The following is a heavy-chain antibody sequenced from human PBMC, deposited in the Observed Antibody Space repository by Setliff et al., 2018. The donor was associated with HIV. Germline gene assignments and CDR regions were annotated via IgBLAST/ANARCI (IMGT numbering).Heavy chain of an antibody. CDR1: GGSISGRGSYY. J-gene: IGHJ5*02. Sequence: PSETLSLTCSVTGGSISGRGSYYWTWIRQPAGKGLEWIGHIYSTGSTNYNPSLKSRVSISVDTSKNQFSLKLNSVTAADTAVYYCAREGYYGSRGWFAPWGQGTLVTRLL. CDR3: AREGYYGSRGWFAP. V-gene: IGHV4-61*09. D-gene: IGHD3-10*01. CDR2: IYSTGST.